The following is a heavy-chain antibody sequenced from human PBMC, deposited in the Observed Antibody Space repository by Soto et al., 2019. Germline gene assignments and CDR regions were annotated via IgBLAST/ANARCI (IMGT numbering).Heavy chain of an antibody. V-gene: IGHV4-31*03. Sequence: PSETLSLTCTVSGGSISSGGYYWSWIRQHPVKGLEWIGYIYYSGSTYYNPSLKSRVTISVDTSKNQFSLKLSSVTAADTAVYYCARGATLVRGVIRAYYFDYWGQGTLVTVSS. CDR2: IYYSGST. CDR1: GGSISSGGYY. CDR3: ARGATLVRGVIRAYYFDY. D-gene: IGHD3-10*01. J-gene: IGHJ4*02.